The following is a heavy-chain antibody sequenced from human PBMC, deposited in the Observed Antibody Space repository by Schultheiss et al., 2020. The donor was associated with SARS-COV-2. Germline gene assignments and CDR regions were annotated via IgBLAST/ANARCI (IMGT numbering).Heavy chain of an antibody. CDR2: IYYSGST. D-gene: IGHD2-15*01. Sequence: SQTLSLTCTVSGGSISSGGYYWSWIRQHPGKGLEWIGYIYYSGSTYYNPSLKSRVTISVDTSKNQFSLKLSSVTAADTAVYYCARSQGSYCSGGSCYSRNAFDIWGQGTMVTVSS. CDR3: ARSQGSYCSGGSCYSRNAFDI. CDR1: GGSISSGGYY. J-gene: IGHJ3*02. V-gene: IGHV4-31*03.